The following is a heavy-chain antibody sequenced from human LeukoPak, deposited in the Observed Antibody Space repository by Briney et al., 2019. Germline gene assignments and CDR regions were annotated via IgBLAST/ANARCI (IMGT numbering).Heavy chain of an antibody. D-gene: IGHD3-22*01. CDR2: IIPIFGTA. CDR1: GGTFSSYA. Sequence: GASVKVSCKASGGTFSSYAISWVRQAPGQGLEWMGGIIPIFGTANYAQKFQGRVTITTDESTSTAYMELSSLRSEDTAVYYCARSDSSGYYLYYFDYWGQGTLVTVSS. J-gene: IGHJ4*02. V-gene: IGHV1-69*05. CDR3: ARSDSSGYYLYYFDY.